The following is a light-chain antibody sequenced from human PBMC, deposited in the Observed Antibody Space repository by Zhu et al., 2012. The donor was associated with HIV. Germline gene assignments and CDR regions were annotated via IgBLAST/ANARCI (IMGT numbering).Light chain of an antibody. CDR1: QSIDTN. J-gene: IGKJ1*01. CDR3: QQSFTTPGT. V-gene: IGKV1-39*01. Sequence: DIQMTQSPSSLSASVGDRVTITCRASQSIDTNLNWYQQTPGKAPKLLIYAASNLQSGVPSRFSGSGSGTDSTLTISSLQPEDFATYYCQQSFTTPGTFGRGTKVDVK. CDR2: AAS.